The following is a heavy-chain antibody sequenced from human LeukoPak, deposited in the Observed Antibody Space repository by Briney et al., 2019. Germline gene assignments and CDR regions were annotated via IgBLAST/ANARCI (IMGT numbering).Heavy chain of an antibody. CDR3: GSVFDY. CDR2: ISYDGK. Sequence: PGGSLRLSCAASGFTFSSYGMHWVRQAPGKGLEWVAVISYDGKYYADSVKGRFTISRDNSKNTLYLQMNSLRVEDTAVYYCGSVFDYWGQGILVTVSS. J-gene: IGHJ4*02. V-gene: IGHV3-30*03. CDR1: GFTFSSYG.